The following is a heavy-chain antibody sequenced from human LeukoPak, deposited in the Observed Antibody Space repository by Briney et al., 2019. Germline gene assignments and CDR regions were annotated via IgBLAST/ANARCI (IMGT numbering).Heavy chain of an antibody. D-gene: IGHD3-10*01. V-gene: IGHV4-39*01. Sequence: PSETLSLTCTVSGGSISSSSYYWGWIRQPPVKGLEWIGSIYYSGNTYYNPSLKSRVTISVDTSKNQFSLKLSSVTAADTAVYYCARVRMPRFDYWGQGTLVTVSS. CDR1: GGSISSSSYY. CDR3: ARVRMPRFDY. J-gene: IGHJ4*02. CDR2: IYYSGNT.